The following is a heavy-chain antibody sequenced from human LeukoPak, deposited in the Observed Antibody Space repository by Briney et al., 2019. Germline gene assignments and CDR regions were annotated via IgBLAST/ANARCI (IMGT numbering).Heavy chain of an antibody. V-gene: IGHV3-49*04. Sequence: GGSLSLSCAGSGFPVSGNYMSWVRQAPGKGLGWVGFIRSKAYGGTTEYAASVKGRFTISRDDSKSIAYLQMNSPKTEDIAVYYCTLVEGGAAAHWGQGTLVTVSS. CDR3: TLVEGGAAAH. CDR2: IRSKAYGGTT. D-gene: IGHD6-13*01. J-gene: IGHJ4*02. CDR1: GFPVSGNY.